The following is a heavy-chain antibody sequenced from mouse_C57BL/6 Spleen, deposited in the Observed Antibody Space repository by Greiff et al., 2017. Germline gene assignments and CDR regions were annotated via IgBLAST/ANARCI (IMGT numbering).Heavy chain of an antibody. V-gene: IGHV1-52*01. CDR2: IDPSDSET. D-gene: IGHD4-1*02. Sequence: VQLQQPGAELVRPGSSVKLSCKASGYTFTSYWMHWVKQRPIQGLEWIGNIDPSDSETHYNQKFKDKATLTVDKSSSTAYMQLSSLTSEDSAVYYCARSGPTAYAMDYWGQGTSVTVSS. CDR3: ARSGPTAYAMDY. J-gene: IGHJ4*01. CDR1: GYTFTSYW.